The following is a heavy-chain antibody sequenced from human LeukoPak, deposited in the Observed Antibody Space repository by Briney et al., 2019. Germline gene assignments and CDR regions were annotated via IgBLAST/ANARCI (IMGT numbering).Heavy chain of an antibody. D-gene: IGHD2-2*01. CDR3: ARQTLGYCSSTSCSYYYYYYMDV. CDR1: GYSFTSCW. J-gene: IGHJ6*03. Sequence: GESLKISCKGSGYSFTSCWIGWVRQMPGKGLEWMGIIYPGDSDTRYSPSFQGQVTISADKSISTAYLQWSSLKASDTAMYYCARQTLGYCSSTSCSYYYYYYMDVWGKGTTVTVSS. CDR2: IYPGDSDT. V-gene: IGHV5-51*01.